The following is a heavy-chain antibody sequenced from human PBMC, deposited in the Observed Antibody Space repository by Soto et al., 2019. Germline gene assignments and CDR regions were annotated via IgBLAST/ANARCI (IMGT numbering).Heavy chain of an antibody. CDR3: APKTGYDRSRYSVLFDY. CDR2: IYPGDSEA. V-gene: IGHV5-51*01. D-gene: IGHD3-22*01. J-gene: IGHJ4*02. Sequence: PGESLKISCKGSGYSFTNFWIGWVRQMPGKGLEWMGMIYPGDSEARYSPAFQLQVAISADRSSNTAYLQWTSLKASDTATYYCAPKTGYDRSRYSVLFDYWGQGTLVTVSS. CDR1: GYSFTNFW.